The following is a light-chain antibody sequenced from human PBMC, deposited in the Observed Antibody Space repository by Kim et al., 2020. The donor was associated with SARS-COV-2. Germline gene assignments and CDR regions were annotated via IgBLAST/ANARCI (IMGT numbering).Light chain of an antibody. Sequence: SYELTQPHSVSVATGKTASISCGGNNIGSKSVHWCQQKPGQAPVLVISYDSDRPSGIPERFSGSNSGNTATLTIRRVEAGDEADYYCQVWDSTIDHRVVF. CDR2: YDS. CDR3: QVWDSTIDHRVV. V-gene: IGLV3-21*04. CDR1: NIGSKS. J-gene: IGLJ3*02.